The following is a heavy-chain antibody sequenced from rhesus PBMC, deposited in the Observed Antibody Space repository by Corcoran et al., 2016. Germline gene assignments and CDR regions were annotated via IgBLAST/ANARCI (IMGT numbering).Heavy chain of an antibody. V-gene: IGHV4-106*01. CDR2: IYGSGGGT. Sequence: QVQLQESGPGLVKPSETLSLTCAVSGGSISDDYYWSWIRQPQGKGLEWIGYIYGSGGGTNYNPSLQNRVTISIDTSENQFSMKLSAGTAADTAVYYCAREGYGYYFDYWGQGVLVTVSS. J-gene: IGHJ4*01. CDR3: AREGYGYYFDY. CDR1: GGSISDDYY. D-gene: IGHD3-9*01.